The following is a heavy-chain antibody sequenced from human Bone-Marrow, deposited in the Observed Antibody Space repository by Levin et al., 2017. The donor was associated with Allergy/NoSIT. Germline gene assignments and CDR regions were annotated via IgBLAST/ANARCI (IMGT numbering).Heavy chain of an antibody. V-gene: IGHV3-48*04. D-gene: IGHD3-22*01. CDR1: GFIFGDYS. J-gene: IGHJ4*02. CDR2: ISSSGSTI. Sequence: PGGSLRLSCAASGFIFGDYSMNWVRQAPGKGLEWVSYISSSGSTIKYVDSVQGRFTISRDDAKNSLFLQMTSLRAEDTAMYYCVRGETYYYDRSHFYWGWGQGTLVTVSS. CDR3: VRGETYYYDRSHFYWG.